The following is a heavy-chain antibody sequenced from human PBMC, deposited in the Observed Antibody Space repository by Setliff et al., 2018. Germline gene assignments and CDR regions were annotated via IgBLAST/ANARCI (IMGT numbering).Heavy chain of an antibody. CDR2: TIPLFGTT. J-gene: IGHJ6*03. D-gene: IGHD5-12*01. V-gene: IGHV1-69*05. CDR3: AREGVDIRSSTDYRYYMDV. CDR1: GGTFTNYG. Sequence: SVKVSCKASGGTFTNYGVSWVRQAPGQGLEWMGGTIPLFGTTDYAQKFHGRVTIITDESMSTAYMELSSLRTEDTAVYYCAREGVDIRSSTDYRYYMDVWGKGTTVTVSS.